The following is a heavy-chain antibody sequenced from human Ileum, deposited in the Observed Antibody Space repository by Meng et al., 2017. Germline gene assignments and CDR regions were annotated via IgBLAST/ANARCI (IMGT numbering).Heavy chain of an antibody. J-gene: IGHJ2*01. Sequence: VQLKESGPGLGRPSQTLSLTCIVSGVSISSNVNYWSWIRQHPGKGLEWLGYMYYSGSTYYNPSINTPITISLDTSKNQFSLRLDSVTAADTAVYFCARNDLAFWYFDLWGRGTLVTVSS. CDR3: ARNDLAFWYFDL. V-gene: IGHV4-31*01. D-gene: IGHD3-3*01. CDR2: MYYSGST. CDR1: GVSISSNVNY.